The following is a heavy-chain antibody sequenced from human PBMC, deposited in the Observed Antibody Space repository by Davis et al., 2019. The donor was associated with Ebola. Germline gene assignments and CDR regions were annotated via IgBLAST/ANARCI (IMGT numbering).Heavy chain of an antibody. V-gene: IGHV5-51*01. CDR2: IYPGDSDT. CDR3: ARVHSSSWYEDYYYYGMDV. Sequence: GESLKISCKGSGYSFTSYWIGWVRQMPGKGLEWMGIIYPGDSDTRYSPSFQGQVTISADKSISTAYLQWSSLKASDTAMYYCARVHSSSWYEDYYYYGMDVWGQGTTVTVSS. CDR1: GYSFTSYW. D-gene: IGHD6-13*01. J-gene: IGHJ6*02.